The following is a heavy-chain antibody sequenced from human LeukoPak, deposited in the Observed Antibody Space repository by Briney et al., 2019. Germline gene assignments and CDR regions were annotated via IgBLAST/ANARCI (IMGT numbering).Heavy chain of an antibody. Sequence: GGSLRLSCAASGFTFSSYAMSWVRQAPGKGLEWVSVIYSGGSTYYADSVKGRFTISRHNSKNTLYLQMNGLRAEDTAVYYCARDFPFDYWGQGTLVTVSS. CDR1: GFTFSSYA. CDR2: IYSGGST. CDR3: ARDFPFDY. V-gene: IGHV3-53*04. J-gene: IGHJ4*02.